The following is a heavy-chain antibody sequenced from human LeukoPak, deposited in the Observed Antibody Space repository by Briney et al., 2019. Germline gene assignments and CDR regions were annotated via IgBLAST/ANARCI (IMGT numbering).Heavy chain of an antibody. D-gene: IGHD4-11*01. J-gene: IGHJ6*02. V-gene: IGHV4-31*03. CDR1: GGSISSGGYY. CDR3: ARVTVYYYYGMDV. Sequence: PSQTLSLTCTVSGGSISSGGYYSSWIRQHPGKGLEWIGYIYYSGSTYYNPSLKSRVTISVDTSKNQFSLKLSSVTAADTAVYYCARVTVYYYYGMDVWGQGTTVTVSS. CDR2: IYYSGST.